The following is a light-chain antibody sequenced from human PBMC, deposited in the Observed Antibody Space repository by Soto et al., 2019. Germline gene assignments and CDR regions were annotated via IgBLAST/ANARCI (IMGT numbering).Light chain of an antibody. CDR2: DVS. CDR1: SSDVGGYNY. V-gene: IGLV2-14*01. CDR3: SSYTSSSTPRV. Sequence: QSVLTQPASVSGSPGQSITISCTGTSSDVGGYNYVSWYQQHPGKAPKLMIYDVSNRPSGVSNRFSGSKSGNTASLTISGLQAKDEADYYCSSYTSSSTPRVFGTGTKVTVL. J-gene: IGLJ1*01.